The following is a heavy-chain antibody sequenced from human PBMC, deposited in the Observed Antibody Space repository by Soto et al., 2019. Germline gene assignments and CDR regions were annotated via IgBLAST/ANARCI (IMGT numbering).Heavy chain of an antibody. CDR1: GFTFSSYA. CDR2: ISGSGGST. CDR3: ARRSSGWYFDY. D-gene: IGHD6-19*01. Sequence: EVLLLESGGGLVQPGGSLRLSCAASGFTFSSYAMSWVRQAPGKGLEWVPAISGSGGSTYYADSVKGRFTISRDNSKNTLYLQMNSLRAEDTAVYYCARRSSGWYFDYWGQGTLVTVSS. V-gene: IGHV3-23*01. J-gene: IGHJ4*02.